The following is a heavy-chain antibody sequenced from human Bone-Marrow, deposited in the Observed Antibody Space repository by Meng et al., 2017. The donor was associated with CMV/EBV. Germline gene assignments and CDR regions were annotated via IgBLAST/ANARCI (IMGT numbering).Heavy chain of an antibody. J-gene: IGHJ4*02. Sequence: SETLSLTCTVSRGSISSDNYYWGWIRQPPGKGLEWIGNIYYSGSTYYNPSLKSRFTISLDTSKNLFSLKLTSVTAADTAVYYCARWAQRISFFGVVGGYFDNWGQGTLVTVSS. CDR1: RGSISSDNYY. V-gene: IGHV4-39*07. CDR2: IYYSGST. D-gene: IGHD3-3*01. CDR3: ARWAQRISFFGVVGGYFDN.